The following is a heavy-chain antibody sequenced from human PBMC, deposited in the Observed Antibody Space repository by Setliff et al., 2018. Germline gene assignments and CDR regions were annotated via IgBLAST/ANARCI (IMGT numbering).Heavy chain of an antibody. CDR3: AKVGGGYIAEAFDI. D-gene: IGHD6-13*01. V-gene: IGHV1-69*13. CDR1: GGTFSSYA. J-gene: IGHJ3*02. CDR2: IIPMFGTA. Sequence: GASVKVSCKASGGTFSSYAISWVRQAPGQGLEWMGGIIPMFGTANYAQKFQGRVTITADESTSTAYMELSRLRSDDTAVYYCAKVGGGYIAEAFDIWGQGTMVTVSS.